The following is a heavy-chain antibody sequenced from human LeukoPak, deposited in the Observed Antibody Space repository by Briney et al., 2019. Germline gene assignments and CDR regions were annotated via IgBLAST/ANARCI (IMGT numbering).Heavy chain of an antibody. CDR2: IKHDGSEK. CDR1: GFTFSTYW. Sequence: PGGSLRLSCAASGFTFSTYWMTWVRQAPGKGLEWVANIKHDGSEKYSVHSVKGRFTISRDNAKNSLYLQMNSLRAEDTAVYYCARNVGGALDDWGQGTLVTVSS. V-gene: IGHV3-7*02. CDR3: ARNVGGALDD. D-gene: IGHD3-10*02. J-gene: IGHJ4*02.